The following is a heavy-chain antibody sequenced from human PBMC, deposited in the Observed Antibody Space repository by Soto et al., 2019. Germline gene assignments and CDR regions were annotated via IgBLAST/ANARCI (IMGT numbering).Heavy chain of an antibody. CDR1: GFTFSSYG. V-gene: IGHV3-30*18. D-gene: IGHD6-19*01. CDR3: VKDGSSGSPYFYDMDV. J-gene: IGHJ6*02. Sequence: GGSLRLSCAASGFTFSSYGMHWVRQAPGKGLEWVAVISYDGRNKYYADAVKGRFTISRDNSKNTLYLQMSSLRAEDTAVYYCVKDGSSGSPYFYDMDVWGQGTMVTVSS. CDR2: ISYDGRNK.